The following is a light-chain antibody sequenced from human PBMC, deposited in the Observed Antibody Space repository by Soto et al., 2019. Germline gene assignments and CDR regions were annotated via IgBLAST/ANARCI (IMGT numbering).Light chain of an antibody. CDR1: QSVSSY. CDR3: QQRSNWPWT. Sequence: EIVLTQSPGTLSLSQGERATLSCRASQSVSSYLAWYQQKPGQAPRLLIYDASNRATGIPARFSGSGSGTDFTLTISSLEPEDFAVYYCQQRSNWPWTFGQGTKVDIK. CDR2: DAS. V-gene: IGKV3-11*01. J-gene: IGKJ1*01.